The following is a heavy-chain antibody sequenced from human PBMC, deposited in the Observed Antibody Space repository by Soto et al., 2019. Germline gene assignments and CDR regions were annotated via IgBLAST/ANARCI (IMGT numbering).Heavy chain of an antibody. D-gene: IGHD2-2*03. J-gene: IGHJ4*02. CDR3: AKDSTWIATNYDS. V-gene: IGHV3-23*01. Sequence: PGGPLRLSCTASGFTFSRYAMSWVRQSPGKGLEWVSAISSSGGSTYYADSVKGRFAISGDNSKNTLYLQMNSLRPEDTAIYYCAKDSTWIATNYDSWGQGTLVTVSS. CDR1: GFTFSRYA. CDR2: ISSSGGST.